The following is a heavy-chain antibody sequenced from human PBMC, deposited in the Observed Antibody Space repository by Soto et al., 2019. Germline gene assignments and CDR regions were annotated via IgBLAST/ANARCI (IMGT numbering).Heavy chain of an antibody. V-gene: IGHV4-59*12. CDR1: GGSISSYY. CDR2: IYYSGST. J-gene: IGHJ6*03. Sequence: SETLSLTCTVSGGSISSYYWSWIRQPPGKGLEWIGYIYYSGSTNYNPSLKSRVTISVDTSKNQFSLKLSSVTAADTAVYYCAVRAPSYYYYYMDVWGKGTTVTVSS. CDR3: AVRAPSYYYYYMDV.